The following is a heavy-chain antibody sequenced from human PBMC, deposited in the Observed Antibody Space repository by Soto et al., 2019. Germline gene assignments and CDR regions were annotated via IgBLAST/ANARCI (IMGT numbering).Heavy chain of an antibody. D-gene: IGHD3-10*01. CDR3: ARYYGSGSYHFDY. Sequence: GGSLRLSCAASGFTFSTYWMHWVRQAPGKGLVWVSRINSDGISTNYADSVKGRFTISRDNAKNTLYLQMNSLRAEDTAVYYCARYYGSGSYHFDYWGQGTLVTAPQ. CDR2: INSDGIST. CDR1: GFTFSTYW. J-gene: IGHJ4*02. V-gene: IGHV3-74*01.